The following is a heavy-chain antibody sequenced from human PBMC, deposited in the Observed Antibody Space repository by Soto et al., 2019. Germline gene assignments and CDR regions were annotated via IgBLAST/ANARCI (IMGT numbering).Heavy chain of an antibody. J-gene: IGHJ6*02. V-gene: IGHV3-30*18. D-gene: IGHD1-26*01. Sequence: GGSLRLSCAASGFTFSSYGMHWVRQAPGKGLEWVAVISYDGSNKYYADSVKGRFTISRDNSKNTLYLQMNSLRAEDTAVYYCAKDALLNLYSGSQVGMDVWGQGTTVTVSS. CDR2: ISYDGSNK. CDR1: GFTFSSYG. CDR3: AKDALLNLYSGSQVGMDV.